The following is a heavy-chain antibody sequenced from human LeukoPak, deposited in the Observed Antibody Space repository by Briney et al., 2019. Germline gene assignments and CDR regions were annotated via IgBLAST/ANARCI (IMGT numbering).Heavy chain of an antibody. J-gene: IGHJ4*02. V-gene: IGHV1-18*01. D-gene: IGHD5-18*01. CDR2: ISAYNGNT. CDR3: ARDTAMVTAFDY. CDR1: GYTFTSYG. Sequence: ASVKVSCKASGYTFTSYGISWVRQAPGQGLEWMGWISAYNGNTNYAQKLQGRVTMTTDTSTSTAYMELRSVRSDDTDVYYCARDTAMVTAFDYWGQGTLVTVSS.